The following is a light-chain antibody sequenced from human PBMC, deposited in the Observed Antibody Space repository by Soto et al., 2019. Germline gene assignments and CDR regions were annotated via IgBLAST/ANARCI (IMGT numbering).Light chain of an antibody. CDR1: SSDVGSYNL. CDR2: EVS. Sequence: QSALTQPASVSGSPGQSITISCTGSSSDVGSYNLVSWYQQHPGKAPKLKIYEVSKRPSGVSNRFSGSKSGNTASLTISGLQAEDEADYYCCSYVGSSAWVFGGGTQLTVL. J-gene: IGLJ3*02. CDR3: CSYVGSSAWV. V-gene: IGLV2-23*02.